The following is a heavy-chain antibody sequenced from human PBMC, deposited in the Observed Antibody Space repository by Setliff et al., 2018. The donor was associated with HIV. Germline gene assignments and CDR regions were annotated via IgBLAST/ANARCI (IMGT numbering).Heavy chain of an antibody. J-gene: IGHJ3*02. V-gene: IGHV1-46*01. CDR1: GYTFTNYY. Sequence: GASVKVSCKASGYTFTNYYIPWVRQAPGQGLEWMGLINPSGGRTSYAQKFQGRLTMTRDTSRSTVYMELSSLRSEDTAVYYCARDYIHVFDIWGQGTMVTVSS. CDR3: ARDYIHVFDI. CDR2: INPSGGRT.